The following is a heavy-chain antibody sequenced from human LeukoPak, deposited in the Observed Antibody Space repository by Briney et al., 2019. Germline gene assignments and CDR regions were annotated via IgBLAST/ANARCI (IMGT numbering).Heavy chain of an antibody. Sequence: PGGSLRLSCAASGFTFSSYAMSWVRQAPGKGLEWVSAISGSGDSTYYADSVKGRFTISRDNSKNTLYLQMNSLRAEDTAVYYCAKVGMYSSSWYSYYDYYYYGLDFWGQGTTVIVSS. CDR2: ISGSGDST. D-gene: IGHD6-13*01. CDR1: GFTFSSYA. J-gene: IGHJ6*02. V-gene: IGHV3-23*01. CDR3: AKVGMYSSSWYSYYDYYYYGLDF.